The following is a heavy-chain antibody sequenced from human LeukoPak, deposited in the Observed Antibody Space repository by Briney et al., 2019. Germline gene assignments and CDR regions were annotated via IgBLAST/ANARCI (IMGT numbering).Heavy chain of an antibody. CDR2: IIPMFGTP. V-gene: IGHV1-69*13. J-gene: IGHJ5*02. Sequence: SVKVSCKASGGTFNSNAISWMRQAPGQGLEWMGGIIPMFGTPNYAQKFQGRLTITADESTSTAYIELSSLRSEDTAVYYYASVPLTVTDPFDPWGQGTLVTVSS. CDR1: GGTFNSNA. D-gene: IGHD4-17*01. CDR3: ASVPLTVTDPFDP.